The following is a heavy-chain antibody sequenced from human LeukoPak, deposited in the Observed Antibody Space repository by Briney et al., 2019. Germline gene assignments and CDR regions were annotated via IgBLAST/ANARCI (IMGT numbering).Heavy chain of an antibody. J-gene: IGHJ4*02. D-gene: IGHD4-11*01. CDR2: IRYDGSDK. CDR1: GFTLSYYW. V-gene: IGHV3-30*02. CDR3: ARDRTTLDY. Sequence: GGSLRLSCADSGFTLSYYWMHWVRQAPGKGLEWVTFIRYDGSDKYYADSVEGRFIISRDNNKNMLYLQMNSLRVEDTAVYYCARDRTTLDYWGQGALVTVSS.